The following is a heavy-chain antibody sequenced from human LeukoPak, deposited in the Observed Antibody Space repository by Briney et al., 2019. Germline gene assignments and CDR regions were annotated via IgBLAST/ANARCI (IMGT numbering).Heavy chain of an antibody. CDR3: ARDLGIAVAARFDP. CDR1: GYTFTGYY. CDR2: INPNSGGT. J-gene: IGHJ5*02. D-gene: IGHD6-19*01. Sequence: ASVKVSCKASGYTFTGYYMHWVRQALGQGLEWMGWINPNSGGTNYAQKFQGRVTMTRDTSISTAYMELSRLRSDDTAVYYCARDLGIAVAARFDPWGQGTLVTVSS. V-gene: IGHV1-2*02.